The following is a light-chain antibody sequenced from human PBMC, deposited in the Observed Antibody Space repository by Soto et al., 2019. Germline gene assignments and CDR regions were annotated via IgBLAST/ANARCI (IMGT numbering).Light chain of an antibody. Sequence: EIVLTQSPATLSLSPGERPTLSCRASQSVSSYLAWYQQKPGQAPRLLIYDASNRATGIPARFSGSGSGTDFTLTISSLEPEDFAVYYCQQRSNWSFTFGPGTKVDIK. J-gene: IGKJ3*01. CDR2: DAS. CDR1: QSVSSY. V-gene: IGKV3-11*01. CDR3: QQRSNWSFT.